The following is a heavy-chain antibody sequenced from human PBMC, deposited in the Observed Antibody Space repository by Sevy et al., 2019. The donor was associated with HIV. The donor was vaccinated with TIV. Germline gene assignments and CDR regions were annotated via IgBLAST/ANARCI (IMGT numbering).Heavy chain of an antibody. CDR3: ARDPGIAVAGEYYFDY. J-gene: IGHJ4*02. CDR1: GGSISSYY. Sequence: SETLSLTCTVSGGSISSYYWSWIRQPPGKGVEWIGYIYYSGSTNYNPSLKSRVTISVDTSKNQFSLKLTSVTAADTAVYYCARDPGIAVAGEYYFDYWGQGTLVTVSS. D-gene: IGHD6-19*01. CDR2: IYYSGST. V-gene: IGHV4-59*13.